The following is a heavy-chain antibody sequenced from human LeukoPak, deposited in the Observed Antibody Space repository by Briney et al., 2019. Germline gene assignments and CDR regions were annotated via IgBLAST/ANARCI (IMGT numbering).Heavy chain of an antibody. CDR1: GFTFSSYA. CDR2: ISYDGSNK. D-gene: IGHD1/OR15-1a*01. V-gene: IGHV3-30-3*01. CDR3: AREEGALDQLDY. J-gene: IGHJ4*02. Sequence: GGSLRLSCAASGFTFSSYAMHWVRQAPGKGLEWVAVISYDGSNKYYADSVKGRFTISRDNSKNTLYLQMNSLRAEDTAVYYCAREEGALDQLDYWGQGTLVTVSS.